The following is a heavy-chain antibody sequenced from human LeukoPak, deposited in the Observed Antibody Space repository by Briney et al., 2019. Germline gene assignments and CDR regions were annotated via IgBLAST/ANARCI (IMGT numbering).Heavy chain of an antibody. CDR3: AKERVFSNWTYAYYFDH. CDR2: ISFDGSNT. CDR1: GFTFGGYG. V-gene: IGHV3-30*18. D-gene: IGHD1-7*01. J-gene: IGHJ4*02. Sequence: GESLRLSCAVSGFTFGGYGMSWDRKPPAKGLELVSIISFDGSNTYYADSVKGRFTISRDNSKNTLYPQMNSLRAEDTAVYYCAKERVFSNWTYAYYFDHWGQGTLVTVSS.